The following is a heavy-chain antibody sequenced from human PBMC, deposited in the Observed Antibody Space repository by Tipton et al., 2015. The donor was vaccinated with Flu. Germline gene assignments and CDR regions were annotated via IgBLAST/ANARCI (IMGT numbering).Heavy chain of an antibody. V-gene: IGHV3-7*01. J-gene: IGHJ3*02. D-gene: IGHD6-13*01. CDR1: GFTFSNYW. CDR3: ATKGGSRPHDAYAI. Sequence: QLVQSGGGLVQPGGSLRLSCAASGFTFSNYWMSWVRQAPVKGLEWVANIKQDGSEKYYVDSVKGRFTISRDNAKNSLYLQMNSLRAEDTAVYYCATKGGSRPHDAYAIWGQGTMVTVSS. CDR2: IKQDGSEK.